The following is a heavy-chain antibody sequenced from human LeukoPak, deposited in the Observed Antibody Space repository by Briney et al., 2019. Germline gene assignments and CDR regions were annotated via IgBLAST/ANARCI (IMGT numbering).Heavy chain of an antibody. V-gene: IGHV5-51*01. CDR2: IYPGDSDT. CDR1: GYTFSNYW. J-gene: IGHJ1*01. D-gene: IGHD4-17*01. Sequence: GESLKISCKGSGYTFSNYWIGWVRQMPGKGLEYLGIIYPGDSDTKYSPAFEGHITISVDKSITTAYLQWSSLKASDTAMYYCARPDDNADYILAYWGQGTLVTVSS. CDR3: ARPDDNADYILAY.